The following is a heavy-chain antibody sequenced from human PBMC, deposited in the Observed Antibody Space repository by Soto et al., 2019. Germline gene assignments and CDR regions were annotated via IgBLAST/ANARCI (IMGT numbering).Heavy chain of an antibody. V-gene: IGHV3-23*01. CDR2: ISGSGGST. CDR1: GFTFSSYA. D-gene: IGHD6-6*01. J-gene: IGHJ4*02. CDR3: AKGVGSSSSHFDY. Sequence: LSLTCAASGFTFSSYAMSWVRQAPGKGLEWVSAISGSGGSTYYADSVKGRFTISRDNSKNTLYLQMNSLRAEDTAVYYCAKGVGSSSSHFDYWGQGTLVTVSS.